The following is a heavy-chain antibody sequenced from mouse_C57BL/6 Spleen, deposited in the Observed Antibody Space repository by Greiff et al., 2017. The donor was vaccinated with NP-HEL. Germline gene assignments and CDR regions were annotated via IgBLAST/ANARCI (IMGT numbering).Heavy chain of an antibody. D-gene: IGHD1-1*01. CDR2: IYPGDGDT. CDR3: ARDTTVVATRGYFDV. J-gene: IGHJ1*03. V-gene: IGHV1-82*01. Sequence: QVQLQQSGPELVKPGASVKISCKASGYAFSSSWMNWVKQRPGKGLEWIGRIYPGDGDTNYNGKFKGKATLTADKSSSTAYMQLSSLTSEDSAVYFCARDTTVVATRGYFDVWGTGTTVTVSS. CDR1: GYAFSSSW.